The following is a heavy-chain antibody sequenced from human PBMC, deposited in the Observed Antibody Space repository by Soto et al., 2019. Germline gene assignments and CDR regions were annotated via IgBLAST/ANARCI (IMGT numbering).Heavy chain of an antibody. CDR3: ARQPGYCSSTSCYHAFDI. Sequence: GGSLRLSCAASGFTFSSYSMNWVRQAPGKGLEWVSYISSSSSTIYYADSVKGRFTISRDNAKNSLYLQMNSLRAEDTAVYYCARQPGYCSSTSCYHAFDIWGQGTMVTVSS. J-gene: IGHJ3*02. V-gene: IGHV3-48*01. CDR2: ISSSSSTI. D-gene: IGHD2-2*01. CDR1: GFTFSSYS.